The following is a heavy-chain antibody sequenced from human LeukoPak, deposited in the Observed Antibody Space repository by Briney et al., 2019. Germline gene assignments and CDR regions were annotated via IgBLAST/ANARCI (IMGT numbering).Heavy chain of an antibody. D-gene: IGHD3-10*02. V-gene: IGHV3-7*01. CDR3: AELGITMIGGV. CDR2: IKEDASEK. CDR1: GFTFSRYW. J-gene: IGHJ6*04. Sequence: PGGSLRLSCAASGFTFSRYWMSWVRQTPGKGLEWVANIKEDASEKYYVDSVKGRSTISRDNAKNSLYLQMNSLRAEDTAVYYCAELGITMIGGVWGKGTTVTISS.